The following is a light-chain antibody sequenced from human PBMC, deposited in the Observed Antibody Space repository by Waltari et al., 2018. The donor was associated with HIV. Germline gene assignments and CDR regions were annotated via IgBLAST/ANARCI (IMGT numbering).Light chain of an antibody. Sequence: QSVLTQPPSVSGAPGQRVTIPCTGSSSNIGAGFDVRWYQQLPGTAPKLLIYNNRHRPSGVPDRFSGSKSGTSASLAITGLQAEDEADYYCQSYDSSLSGSDVFGTGTKVTVL. CDR3: QSYDSSLSGSDV. V-gene: IGLV1-40*01. CDR2: NNR. CDR1: SSNIGAGFD. J-gene: IGLJ1*01.